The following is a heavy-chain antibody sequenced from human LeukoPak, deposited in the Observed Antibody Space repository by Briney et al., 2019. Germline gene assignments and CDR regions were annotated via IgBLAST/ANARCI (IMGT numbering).Heavy chain of an antibody. Sequence: GGSLRLSCAASGFTFSSYSMNWVRQAPGKGLEWVSYISSSSSTIYYADSVKGRFTISRDNAKNSLYLQMNSLRAEDTAVYYCARRKNVLRFLEWLFDYWGQGTLVTVSS. D-gene: IGHD3-3*01. CDR1: GFTFSSYS. J-gene: IGHJ4*02. CDR3: ARRKNVLRFLEWLFDY. V-gene: IGHV3-48*01. CDR2: ISSSSSTI.